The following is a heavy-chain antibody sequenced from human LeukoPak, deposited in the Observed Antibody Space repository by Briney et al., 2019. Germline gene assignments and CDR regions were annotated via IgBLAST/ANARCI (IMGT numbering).Heavy chain of an antibody. J-gene: IGHJ6*02. CDR1: GFTFSSYA. D-gene: IGHD2-15*01. CDR2: ISGSGGST. CDR3: AREGASVVVVDVPSYYYYGMDV. V-gene: IGHV3-23*01. Sequence: PGGSLRLSCAASGFTFSSYAMSWVRQAPGKGLEWVSAISGSGGSTYYADSVKGRFTISRDNAKNSLYLQMNSLRAEDTAVYYCAREGASVVVVDVPSYYYYGMDVWGQGTTVTVSS.